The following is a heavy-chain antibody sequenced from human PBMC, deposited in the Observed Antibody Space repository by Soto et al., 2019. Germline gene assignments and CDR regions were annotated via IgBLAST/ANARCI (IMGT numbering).Heavy chain of an antibody. CDR1: GYTFTSYD. CDR3: ARGLLYVGGMDV. J-gene: IGHJ6*02. Sequence: SLKVSCKASGYTFTSYDINWVRQATGQGLEWMGWMNPNSDNTGYAQKFQGRVTMTRNTSISTAYMELSSLRSEDTAVYYCARGLLYVGGMDVWGQGTKVTVSS. CDR2: MNPNSDNT. D-gene: IGHD3-16*01. V-gene: IGHV1-8*01.